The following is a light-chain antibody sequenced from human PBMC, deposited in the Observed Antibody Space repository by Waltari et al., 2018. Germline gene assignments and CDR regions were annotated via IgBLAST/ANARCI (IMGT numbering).Light chain of an antibody. Sequence: DIVLTQSPDSLAVSLGERATINCTPSQRVVFSFNNKNYLAWYPQKPGQPPTLLITWASTRESGVPDRFSGSGSETDFTLTISSLQAEDVAVYYCQQCYTFPYTFGQGTKLEIK. V-gene: IGKV4-1*01. CDR1: QRVVFSFNNKNY. CDR2: WAS. J-gene: IGKJ2*01. CDR3: QQCYTFPYT.